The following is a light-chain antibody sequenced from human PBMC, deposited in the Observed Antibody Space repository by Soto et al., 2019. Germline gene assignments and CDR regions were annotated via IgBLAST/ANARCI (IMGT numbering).Light chain of an antibody. Sequence: EIVLTQSPATLSLSPGDRAALSCRVSQAVTNLAWYQHKPGQAPRLLIYHASTRATGIPARFSGSGSGTDFTLSISSLEPEDFALYYCQQYSSWLRSFGGGTRVEIK. CDR3: QQYSSWLRS. J-gene: IGKJ4*01. CDR1: QAVTN. CDR2: HAS. V-gene: IGKV3-11*01.